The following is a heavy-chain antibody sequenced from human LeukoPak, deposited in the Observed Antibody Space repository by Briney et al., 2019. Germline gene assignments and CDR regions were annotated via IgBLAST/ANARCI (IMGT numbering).Heavy chain of an antibody. CDR1: GFTFRSYG. V-gene: IGHV3-30-3*01. CDR2: ISYDGSNK. Sequence: PGRSLRLSCAASGFTFRSYGVHWVRQAPGKGLEWVAVISYDGSNKDYADSVKGRFTISRDNSKNTLYLQMNSLRVEDTAVYYCARAVGPFDYWGQGTLVTVSS. J-gene: IGHJ4*02. D-gene: IGHD3-16*01. CDR3: ARAVGPFDY.